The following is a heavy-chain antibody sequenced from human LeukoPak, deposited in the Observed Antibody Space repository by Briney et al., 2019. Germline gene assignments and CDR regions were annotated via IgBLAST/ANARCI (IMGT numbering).Heavy chain of an antibody. CDR2: INHSGST. D-gene: IGHD1-1*01. J-gene: IGHJ4*02. Sequence: PSETLSLTCAVYGGSFSGYYWSWIRQPPGKGLEWIGEINHSGSTNYNPSLKSRVTISVDTSKNQFSLKLSSVTAADTAVYYCARHNSPTSLDYWGQGTLVTVSS. CDR3: ARHNSPTSLDY. V-gene: IGHV4-34*01. CDR1: GGSFSGYY.